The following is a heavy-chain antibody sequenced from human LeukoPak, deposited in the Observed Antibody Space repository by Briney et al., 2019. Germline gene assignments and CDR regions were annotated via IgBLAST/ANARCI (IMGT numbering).Heavy chain of an antibody. CDR2: IYYSGST. CDR1: GGSISSYY. CDR3: AREDQMVRGVSVWFDP. J-gene: IGHJ5*02. D-gene: IGHD3-10*01. Sequence: SETLSLTCTVSGGSISSYYWSWIRQPPGKGLEWIGYIYYSGSTNYNPSLKSRVTISVDTSKNQFSLKLSSVTAADTAVYYCAREDQMVRGVSVWFDPWGQGTLVTVSS. V-gene: IGHV4-59*12.